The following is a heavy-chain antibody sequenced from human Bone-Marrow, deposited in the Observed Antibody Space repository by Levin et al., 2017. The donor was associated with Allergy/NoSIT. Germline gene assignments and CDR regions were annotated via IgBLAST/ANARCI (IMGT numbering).Heavy chain of an antibody. CDR1: GFSLSTSGVG. D-gene: IGHD3-3*01. CDR2: IYWNDDK. J-gene: IGHJ6*02. Sequence: SGPTLVKPTQTLTLTCTFSGFSLSTSGVGVGWIRQPPGKALEWLALIYWNDDKRYSPSLKSRLTITKDTSKNQVVLTMTNMDPVDTATYYCAHSSRTSGLLRFLEWLLHVYYYYYGMDVWGQGTTVTVSS. V-gene: IGHV2-5*01. CDR3: AHSSRTSGLLRFLEWLLHVYYYYYGMDV.